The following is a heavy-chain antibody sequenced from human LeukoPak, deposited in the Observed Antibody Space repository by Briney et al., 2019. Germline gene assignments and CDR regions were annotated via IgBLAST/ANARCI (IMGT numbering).Heavy chain of an antibody. CDR2: IYYSGST. J-gene: IGHJ6*03. CDR1: GGSISSYY. Sequence: SETLSLTCTVSGGSISSYYWSWIRQPPGKGPEWIGYIYYSGSTNYNPSLKSRVTISVDTSKNQFSLKLSSVTAADTAVYYCAGVVPAAIDYYYYMDVWGKGTTVTVSS. V-gene: IGHV4-59*12. CDR3: AGVVPAAIDYYYYMDV. D-gene: IGHD2-2*02.